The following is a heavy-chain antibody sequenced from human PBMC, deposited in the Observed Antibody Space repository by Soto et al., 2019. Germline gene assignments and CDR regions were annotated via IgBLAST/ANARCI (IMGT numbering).Heavy chain of an antibody. Sequence: HPGGSLRLSCSASGFTFSSYAMHWVRQAPGKGLEYVSAISSNGGSTYYADSVKGRFTISRDNSKNTLYLQMSSLRAEDTAVYYCVNGKQQLVRNYYYYYGMDVWGQGTTVTVSS. V-gene: IGHV3-64D*08. CDR2: ISSNGGST. CDR3: VNGKQQLVRNYYYYYGMDV. CDR1: GFTFSSYA. J-gene: IGHJ6*02. D-gene: IGHD6-13*01.